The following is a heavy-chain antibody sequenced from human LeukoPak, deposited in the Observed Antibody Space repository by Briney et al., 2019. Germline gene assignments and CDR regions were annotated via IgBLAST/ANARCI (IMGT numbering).Heavy chain of an antibody. J-gene: IGHJ5*02. CDR3: ARGGGSSS. D-gene: IGHD6-6*01. V-gene: IGHV3-7*01. CDR2: IKPDGSAT. Sequence: GGSLRLTCAASGFSFSNFWMSWVRQAPGKGLEWVANIKPDGSATNYVGSVKGRFTISRDNAKNSLDLQMNSLRAEDTAVYYCARGGGSSSWGQGTLVTVSS. CDR1: GFSFSNFW.